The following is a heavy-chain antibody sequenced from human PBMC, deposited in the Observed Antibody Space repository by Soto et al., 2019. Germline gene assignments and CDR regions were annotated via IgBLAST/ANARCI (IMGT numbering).Heavy chain of an antibody. V-gene: IGHV4-59*01. CDR1: GGSISSYY. Sequence: SETLSLTCTVSGGSISSYYLSWIRQPPGKGLEWIGYIYYSGSTYYNPSLRGRLTISVDTSKNQFSLKLSSVTAADTAVYYCARTGSGGGSSGIDYWGQGTLVTVSS. J-gene: IGHJ4*02. D-gene: IGHD1-26*01. CDR2: IYYSGST. CDR3: ARTGSGGGSSGIDY.